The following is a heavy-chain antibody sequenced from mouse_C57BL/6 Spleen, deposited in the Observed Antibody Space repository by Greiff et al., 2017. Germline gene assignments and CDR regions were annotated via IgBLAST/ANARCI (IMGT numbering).Heavy chain of an antibody. V-gene: IGHV1-39*01. J-gene: IGHJ3*01. CDR1: GYSFTDYY. CDR3: ARDGSARAY. D-gene: IGHD1-1*01. CDR2: INPYYGTT. Sequence: VQLQQSGPELVKPGASVTLSCTASGYSFTDYYMNWVKQSNAQSLEWIGVINPYYGTTSYNQKFKGKATLTVDQSSSTAYMQRNGLTSEDSAVYYCARDGSARAYWGQGTTVTVSA.